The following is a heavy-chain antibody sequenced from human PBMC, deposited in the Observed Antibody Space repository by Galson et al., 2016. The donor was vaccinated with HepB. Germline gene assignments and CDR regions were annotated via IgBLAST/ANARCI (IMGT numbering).Heavy chain of an antibody. V-gene: IGHV3-9*01. Sequence: SLRLSCAASGFAFEDYAMHWVRQAPGKGLEWVSGISWTSGSKGYADSVKARFTISKDTAKKTLFLQMDSLRVEDSALYYCAKDIGQTGDHYYAMDVWGQGTTVTVSS. D-gene: IGHD7-27*01. CDR1: GFAFEDYA. CDR3: AKDIGQTGDHYYAMDV. CDR2: ISWTSGSK. J-gene: IGHJ6*02.